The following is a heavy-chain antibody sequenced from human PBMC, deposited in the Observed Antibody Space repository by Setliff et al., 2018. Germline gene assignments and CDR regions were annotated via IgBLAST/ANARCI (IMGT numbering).Heavy chain of an antibody. Sequence: SETLSLTCAVYGESFSESFSGYYWNWIRQPPGKGLEWIGSIYYSGSPYYNPSLKSRVTISVDTSKIQFSLKLSSVTAADTAVYYCASMGATRDYWGQGTLVTVSS. CDR2: IYYSGSP. D-gene: IGHD1-26*01. CDR3: ASMGATRDY. V-gene: IGHV4-38-2*01. CDR1: GESFSESFSGYY. J-gene: IGHJ4*02.